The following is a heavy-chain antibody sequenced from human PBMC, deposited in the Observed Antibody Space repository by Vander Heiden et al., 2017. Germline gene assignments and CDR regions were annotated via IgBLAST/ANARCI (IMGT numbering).Heavy chain of an antibody. CDR3: ARDKHMGKPNDY. CDR2: SNPNRGGT. CDR1: GYTFTGYY. Sequence: MQLGQSGAEVKKAGASVKVSCNASGYTFTGYYMHWGRQAPGQWLEWMGWSNPNRGGTNYAQKFQGRVTMTRDTSISTAYMELSRLRSDDTAVYYCARDKHMGKPNDYWGQGTLVTVSS. J-gene: IGHJ4*02. V-gene: IGHV1-2*02. D-gene: IGHD1-26*01.